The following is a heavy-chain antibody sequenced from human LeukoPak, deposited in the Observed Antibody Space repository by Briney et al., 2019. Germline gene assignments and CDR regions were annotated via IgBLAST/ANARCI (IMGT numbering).Heavy chain of an antibody. CDR3: ARGGYSGYDY. D-gene: IGHD5-12*01. CDR2: IYTSGST. Sequence: PSETLSLTCTVSGGSISSGSYYWSWIRQPAGTGLEWIGRIYTSGSTNYNPSLKSRVTISVDTSKNQFSLKLSSTAADTAVYYCARGGYSGYDYWGQGTLVTVSS. CDR1: GGSISSGSYY. V-gene: IGHV4-61*02. J-gene: IGHJ4*02.